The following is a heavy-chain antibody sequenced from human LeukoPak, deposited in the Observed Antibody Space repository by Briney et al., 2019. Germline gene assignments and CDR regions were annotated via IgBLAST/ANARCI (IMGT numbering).Heavy chain of an antibody. J-gene: IGHJ4*02. CDR3: TRGEYYYDNSGYFL. CDR2: ISGSGGST. CDR1: GFAFSSYA. Sequence: GGSLRLSCAASGFAFSSYAMSWVRQAPGKGLEWVSAISGSGGSTYYADSVKGRFTISRDNSKNTLYLQMNSLRAEDTAVYYCTRGEYYYDNSGYFLWGQGTLVTVSS. V-gene: IGHV3-23*01. D-gene: IGHD3-22*01.